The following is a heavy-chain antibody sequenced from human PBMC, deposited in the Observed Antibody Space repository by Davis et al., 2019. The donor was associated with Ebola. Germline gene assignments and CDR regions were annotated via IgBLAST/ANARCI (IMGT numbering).Heavy chain of an antibody. CDR1: GGSISSSSYY. CDR3: ARGGRIAAQDFDY. D-gene: IGHD6-6*01. J-gene: IGHJ4*02. CDR2: IYYCGST. Sequence: MPSETLSLTCTVSGGSISSSSYYWGWIRQPPGKGLEWIGSIYYCGSTYYNPSLKSRVTISVDTSKNQFSLKLSSVTAADTAVYYCARGGRIAAQDFDYWGQGTLVTVSS. V-gene: IGHV4-39*01.